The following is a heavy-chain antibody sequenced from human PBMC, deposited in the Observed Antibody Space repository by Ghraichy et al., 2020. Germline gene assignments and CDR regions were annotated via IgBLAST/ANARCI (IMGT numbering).Heavy chain of an antibody. J-gene: IGHJ5*02. D-gene: IGHD2-2*01. V-gene: IGHV3-11*01. CDR2: ISRSGSTT. Sequence: GGSLRLSCAASGFTFSDFYMSWVRQAPGKGLEWVYYISRSGSTTYYAESVKGRFTISRDNAKNSLYLQMNSLRAEDTAVYFCARDRSATSCYELDPWGQGTLVTVSS. CDR3: ARDRSATSCYELDP. CDR1: GFTFSDFY.